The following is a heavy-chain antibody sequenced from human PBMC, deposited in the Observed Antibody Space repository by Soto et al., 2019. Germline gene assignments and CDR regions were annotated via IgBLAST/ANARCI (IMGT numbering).Heavy chain of an antibody. CDR3: VSLVERSDIAFDI. Sequence: EVQLVESGGGLVQPGGSLRLSCAASGFTFRRYWMHWVRQASGKGLVWVSRINGDGSSTSYAASVKGRFTVSRDNAKNTLYLQMNSLRVEDTAVYYCVSLVERSDIAFDIWGQGTMVTVSS. CDR1: GFTFRRYW. CDR2: INGDGSST. J-gene: IGHJ3*02. V-gene: IGHV3-74*01. D-gene: IGHD6-6*01.